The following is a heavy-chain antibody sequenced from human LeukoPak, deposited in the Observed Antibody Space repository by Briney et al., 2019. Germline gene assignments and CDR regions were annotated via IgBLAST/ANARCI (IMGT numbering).Heavy chain of an antibody. J-gene: IGHJ4*02. CDR2: IIPIFGTA. CDR3: ASSDRSVATILDY. V-gene: IGHV1-69*13. Sequence: SVKVSCKASGGTFSSYAISWVRQAPGQGLEWMGGIIPIFGTANYAQKFQGRVTITADESTSTAYMELRSLRSDDTAVYYCASSDRSVATILDYWGQGTLVTVSS. D-gene: IGHD5-24*01. CDR1: GGTFSSYA.